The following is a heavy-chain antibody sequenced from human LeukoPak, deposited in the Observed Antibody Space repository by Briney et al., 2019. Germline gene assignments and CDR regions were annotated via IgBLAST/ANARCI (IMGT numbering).Heavy chain of an antibody. Sequence: SETLSLTCTVSGGSVSSGSYYWSWIRQPPGKGLEWIGYIYYSGSTNYNPSLKSRVTISVDTSKNQFSLKPSSVTAADTAVYYCARDSWFGELLYYWGQGTLVTVSS. D-gene: IGHD3-10*01. CDR3: ARDSWFGELLYY. CDR1: GGSVSSGSYY. J-gene: IGHJ4*02. CDR2: IYYSGST. V-gene: IGHV4-61*01.